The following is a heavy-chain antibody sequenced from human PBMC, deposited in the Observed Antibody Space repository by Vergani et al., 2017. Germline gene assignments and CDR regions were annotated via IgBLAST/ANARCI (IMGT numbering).Heavy chain of an antibody. D-gene: IGHD3-22*01. CDR3: ARDQLSGSSGYYYTDDAFDI. CDR2: ISYDGSNK. J-gene: IGHJ3*02. CDR1: GFTFSSYG. Sequence: QVQLVESGGGVVQPGRSLRLSCAASGFTFSSYGMHWVRQAPGKGLEWVAVISYDGSNKYYADSVKGRFTISRDNAKNSLYLQMNSLRAEDTAVYYCARDQLSGSSGYYYTDDAFDIWGQGTMVTVSS. V-gene: IGHV3-30*03.